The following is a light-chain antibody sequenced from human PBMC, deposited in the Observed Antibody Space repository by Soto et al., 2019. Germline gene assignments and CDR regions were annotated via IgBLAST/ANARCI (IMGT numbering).Light chain of an antibody. CDR3: SSYAGSNNGV. CDR2: EVS. V-gene: IGLV2-8*01. CDR1: SSDVGDYNY. Sequence: QSALTQPPSASGSPGQSVTISCTGTSSDVGDYNYVSWYQQYPGKATKLMIYEVSKRPSGVPDRFSGSKSGNTASLTVSGLQAEDEADYYCSSYAGSNNGVFGGGTKLTVL. J-gene: IGLJ3*02.